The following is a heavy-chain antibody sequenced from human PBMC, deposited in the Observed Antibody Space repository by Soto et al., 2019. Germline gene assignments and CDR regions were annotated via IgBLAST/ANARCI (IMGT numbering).Heavy chain of an antibody. V-gene: IGHV5-51*01. J-gene: IGHJ4*02. CDR3: ARKGSSGYYDFDY. CDR2: IYPGDSDT. Sequence: ESLKISCQVSGYSFTSYWIGWVRQIPGKGLEWMGIIYPGDSDTRYSPSFQGQVTISADKSISTAYLQWSSLKASDTAMYYCARKGSSGYYDFDYWGQGTLVTVSS. CDR1: GYSFTSYW. D-gene: IGHD3-22*01.